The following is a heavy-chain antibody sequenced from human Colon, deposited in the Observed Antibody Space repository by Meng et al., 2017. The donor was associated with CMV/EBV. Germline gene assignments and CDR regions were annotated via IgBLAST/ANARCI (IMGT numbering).Heavy chain of an antibody. J-gene: IGHJ5*02. Sequence: GESLKISCAASGFTFSSYYMNWVRQAPGKGLEWVANIRDDGNEEYYLDSVKGRFTISRDNSQHTVNLQMSSLRDDDTAVYYCARASNSSFDPWGQGTLVTVSS. D-gene: IGHD4-11*01. V-gene: IGHV3-7*01. CDR1: GFTFSSYY. CDR3: ARASNSSFDP. CDR2: IRDDGNEE.